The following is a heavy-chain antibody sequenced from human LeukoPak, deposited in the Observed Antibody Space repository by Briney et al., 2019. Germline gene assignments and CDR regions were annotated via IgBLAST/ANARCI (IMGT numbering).Heavy chain of an antibody. D-gene: IGHD4-11*01. CDR2: IDSDGSST. J-gene: IGHJ4*02. Sequence: QAGGSLRLSCAASGFTFSSYWMHWVRQAPGKGLVWVSHIDSDGSSTTYGDPAKGRFTISRDNAKNTLYLQMNSLRVEDTAVYYCVRGTTVEAGIDYWGQGALVTVSS. V-gene: IGHV3-74*01. CDR3: VRGTTVEAGIDY. CDR1: GFTFSSYW.